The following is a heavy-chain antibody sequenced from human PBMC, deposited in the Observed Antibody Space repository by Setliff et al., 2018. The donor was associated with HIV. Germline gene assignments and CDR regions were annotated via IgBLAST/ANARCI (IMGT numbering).Heavy chain of an antibody. CDR2: IYTSGSA. Sequence: PSETLSLTCTVSGGSISSGSYYWSWIRQPAGKGLEWIGHIYTSGSAYYNPSLKSRVTISVDTSKNQFSLKLSSVTAADTAVYYCARATVAIFGVVTAILHYFDYWGQGTLVTAPQ. J-gene: IGHJ4*02. V-gene: IGHV4-61*09. CDR3: ARATVAIFGVVTAILHYFDY. CDR1: GGSISSGSYY. D-gene: IGHD3-3*01.